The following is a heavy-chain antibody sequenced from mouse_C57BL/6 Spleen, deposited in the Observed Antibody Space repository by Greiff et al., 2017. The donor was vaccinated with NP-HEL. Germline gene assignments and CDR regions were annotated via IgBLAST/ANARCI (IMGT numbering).Heavy chain of an antibody. CDR2: ISDGGSYT. CDR3: AREGTDAY. V-gene: IGHV5-4*01. CDR1: GFTFSSYA. D-gene: IGHD3-3*01. Sequence: EVKLMESGGGLVKPGGSLKLSCAASGFTFSSYAMSWVRQTPEKRLEWVATISDGGSYTYYPDNVKGRFTISRDNAKNNLYLQMSHLKSEDTAMYYCAREGTDAYWGQGTLVTVSA. J-gene: IGHJ3*01.